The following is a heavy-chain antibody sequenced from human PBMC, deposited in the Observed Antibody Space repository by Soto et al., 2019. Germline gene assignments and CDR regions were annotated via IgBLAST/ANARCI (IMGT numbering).Heavy chain of an antibody. D-gene: IGHD3-10*01. V-gene: IGHV4-59*01. J-gene: IGHJ4*02. Sequence: PSETLSLTCTVSPGYITNYYWRWIRQSPEKGLEWIGYIYYTGDTTYNPSLKSRVTMSVDTSKNQFSLNLNSVTAADTAVYYCARGAGSFPFEYWGQGTLVTVSS. CDR2: IYYTGDT. CDR3: ARGAGSFPFEY. CDR1: PGYITNYY.